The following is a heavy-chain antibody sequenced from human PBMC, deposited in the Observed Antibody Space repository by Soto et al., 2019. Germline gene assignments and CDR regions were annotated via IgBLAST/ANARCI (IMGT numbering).Heavy chain of an antibody. CDR1: GFTFSSYW. V-gene: IGHV3-74*01. J-gene: IGHJ4*02. D-gene: IGHD6-13*01. Sequence: EVQLVESGGDLVQPGGSLRLSCAASGFTFSSYWMHWVRQAPGKGLVWVSRINSDGSSTRYADSVRGRFTISRDNAKNTLYLQRNSLKAEDTAVYYCARDGGSSSWYTDYWGQGTLVTVSS. CDR3: ARDGGSSSWYTDY. CDR2: INSDGSST.